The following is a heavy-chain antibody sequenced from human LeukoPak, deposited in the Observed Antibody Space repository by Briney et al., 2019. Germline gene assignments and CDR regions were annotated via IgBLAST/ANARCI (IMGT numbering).Heavy chain of an antibody. CDR3: ARLARIRFLEGTDWFDP. D-gene: IGHD3-3*01. Sequence: SETLSLTCTVSDDSISDYYRGWIRQPPGKGLEWIGYFHNSGTSTYNPSLKSRVTISVDTSKYQFSLKLSSVTAADTAVYYCARLARIRFLEGTDWFDPWGQGTLVTVSS. V-gene: IGHV4-4*08. J-gene: IGHJ5*02. CDR1: DDSISDYY. CDR2: FHNSGTS.